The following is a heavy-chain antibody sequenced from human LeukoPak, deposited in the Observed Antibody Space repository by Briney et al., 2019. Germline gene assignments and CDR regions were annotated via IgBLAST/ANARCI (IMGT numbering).Heavy chain of an antibody. D-gene: IGHD2-15*01. CDR3: TRPPLGYCTGGSCSFDP. CDR1: EFRFRDYW. J-gene: IGHJ5*02. CDR2: IKQDGSQK. Sequence: PGGSLRPSCTTSEFRFRDYWMNWVRQAPGKGLEWVATIKQDGSQKYYVDSVKGRFTISRDNAKNSLYLQMSNLRGEDTAMYYCTRPPLGYCTGGSCSFDPWGQGTLVIVSS. V-gene: IGHV3-7*01.